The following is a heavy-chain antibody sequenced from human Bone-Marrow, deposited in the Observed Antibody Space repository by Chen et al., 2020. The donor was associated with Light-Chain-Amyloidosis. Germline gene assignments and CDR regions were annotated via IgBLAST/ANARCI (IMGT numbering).Heavy chain of an antibody. Sequence: DVRLVESGGGLVQPGGSLSLSCAASGFTSSDYWTSWVRQSPGKGLEWVANVRQDVSEKDYAASVKGRFTISRDDAKNSVYLQMNNLRAEDTAVYYCARDRTLFGVAQYYFDYWGQGTRVTVSS. CDR2: VRQDVSEK. V-gene: IGHV3-7*03. J-gene: IGHJ4*02. CDR1: GFTSSDYW. CDR3: ARDRTLFGVAQYYFDY. D-gene: IGHD3-3*01.